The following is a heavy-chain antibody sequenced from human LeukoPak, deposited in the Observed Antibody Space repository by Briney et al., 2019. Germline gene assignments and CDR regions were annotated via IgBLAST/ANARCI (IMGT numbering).Heavy chain of an antibody. Sequence: PSETLSLTCTVSGVSISSYYWSWIRQPPGKGLEWIGYIYYSGNTNYNPSLKGRVTISVDTSKNQFSLELSSVTAVDTAVYYCARGTSSQLWYVYWGQGTLVTVSS. D-gene: IGHD5-18*01. CDR3: ARGTSSQLWYVY. CDR2: IYYSGNT. CDR1: GVSISSYY. V-gene: IGHV4-59*01. J-gene: IGHJ4*02.